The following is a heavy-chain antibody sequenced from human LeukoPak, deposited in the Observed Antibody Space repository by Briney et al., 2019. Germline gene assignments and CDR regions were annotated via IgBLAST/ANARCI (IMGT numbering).Heavy chain of an antibody. Sequence: GGSLRLSCAASGFTFDDYAMHWVRQAPGKGLEWVSGISWNSGSIGYADSVKGRFTISRDNAKNSLYLQMNSLGAEDTAVYYCARVSGYYYGSGSFWWGQGTLVTVSS. D-gene: IGHD3-10*01. J-gene: IGHJ4*02. V-gene: IGHV3-9*01. CDR1: GFTFDDYA. CDR2: ISWNSGSI. CDR3: ARVSGYYYGSGSFW.